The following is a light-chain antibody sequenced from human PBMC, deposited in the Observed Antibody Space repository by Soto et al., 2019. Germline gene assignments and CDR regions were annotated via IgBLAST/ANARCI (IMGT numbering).Light chain of an antibody. J-gene: IGKJ2*01. CDR3: QQRSNWPPMYT. CDR1: QSVSSY. CDR2: DAS. V-gene: IGKV3-11*01. Sequence: EIVLTQSPATLSLSPGERATLSCRASQSVSSYLAWSQQKPGQAPRLLIYDASNRATGIPARFSGSGSETDFPLTIRSLEPEDFAVYYCQQRSNWPPMYTFGQGTKLQIK.